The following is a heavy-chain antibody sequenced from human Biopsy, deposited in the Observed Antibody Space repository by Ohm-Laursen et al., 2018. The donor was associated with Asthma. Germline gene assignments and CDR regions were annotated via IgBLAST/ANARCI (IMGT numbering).Heavy chain of an antibody. J-gene: IGHJ4*02. V-gene: IGHV3-53*01. CDR3: ARGDSSNWSHYYFDY. Sequence: LRLSCAASGFAVSRDHTFWVRQAPGKGLEWVSVIYSGGTSHTADSVRGRFTISRDYSKNTLYLQMHSLRAEDTAVYYCARGDSSNWSHYYFDYWGQGTLVTVSS. D-gene: IGHD3-22*01. CDR1: GFAVSRDH. CDR2: IYSGGTS.